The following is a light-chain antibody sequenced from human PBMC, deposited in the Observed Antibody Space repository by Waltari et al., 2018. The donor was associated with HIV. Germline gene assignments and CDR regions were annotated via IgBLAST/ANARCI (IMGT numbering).Light chain of an antibody. CDR2: DVN. CDR3: CSYAGGPFV. Sequence: QSALTQPASVSGSPGQSVNLSCTGTNSDVGKYDFVSWYQHNPGQAPHLIIYDVNPRPSGFSRRFSGSKSGNTASLTISGRQAEDEANYYCCSYAGGPFVFGSGT. J-gene: IGLJ1*01. V-gene: IGLV2-23*02. CDR1: NSDVGKYDF.